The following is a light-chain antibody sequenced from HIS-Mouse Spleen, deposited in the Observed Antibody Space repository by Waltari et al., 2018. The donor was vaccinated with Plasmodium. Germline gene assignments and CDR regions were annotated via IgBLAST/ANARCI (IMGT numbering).Light chain of an antibody. CDR1: QSVSSN. CDR3: QQYGSSPRLT. Sequence: EIVMTPSPATLSVSPGERANIYCRASQSVSSNLAWYQQKPGQAPRLLIYGASSRATGIPDRFSGSGSGTDFTLTISRLEPEDFAVYYCQQYGSSPRLTFGGGTKVEIK. V-gene: IGKV3-20*01. CDR2: GAS. J-gene: IGKJ4*01.